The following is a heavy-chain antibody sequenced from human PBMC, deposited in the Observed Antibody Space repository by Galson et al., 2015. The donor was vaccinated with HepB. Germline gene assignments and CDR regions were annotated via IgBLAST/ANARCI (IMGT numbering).Heavy chain of an antibody. V-gene: IGHV1-3*01. CDR1: GYTFTSYA. D-gene: IGHD1-1*01. CDR3: ARTKTGTTGGPRVNAFDI. Sequence: SVKVSCKASGYTFTSYAMHWVRQAPGQRLEWMGWINAGNGNTKYSQKFQGRVTITRDTSASTAYMELSSLRSEDTAVYYCARTKTGTTGGPRVNAFDIWGQGTMVTVSS. J-gene: IGHJ3*02. CDR2: INAGNGNT.